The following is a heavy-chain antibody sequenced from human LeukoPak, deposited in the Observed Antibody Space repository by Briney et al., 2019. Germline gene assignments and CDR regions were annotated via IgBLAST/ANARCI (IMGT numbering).Heavy chain of an antibody. CDR3: ARHEYSGSYYGLSWFDP. CDR2: IYYSGST. J-gene: IGHJ5*01. CDR1: GGSISSSGYY. D-gene: IGHD1-26*01. V-gene: IGHV4-39*01. Sequence: KPSETLSLTCTVSGGSISSSGYYWGWIRPPPGKGLEWSASIYYSGSTYYNPSLKSRVTISVHTSKNQLSLKLSSLTAADTAVSYCARHEYSGSYYGLSWFDPWGQGTRVTVSS.